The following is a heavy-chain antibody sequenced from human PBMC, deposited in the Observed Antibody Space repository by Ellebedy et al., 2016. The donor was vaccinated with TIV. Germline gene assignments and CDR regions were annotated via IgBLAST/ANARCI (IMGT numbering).Heavy chain of an antibody. CDR1: GFGFSGYA. D-gene: IGHD3-10*01. CDR3: ARGGGSGTYRSFDY. V-gene: IGHV3-23*01. J-gene: IGHJ4*02. CDR2: ISNGAGGAT. Sequence: GGSLRLSCAASGFGFSGYAVSWVRQAPGKGLEWVSSISNGAGGATYYAGSVKGRFTISRDNAKNSLYLQMNSLRAEDTAVYYCARGGGSGTYRSFDYWGQGTLVTVSS.